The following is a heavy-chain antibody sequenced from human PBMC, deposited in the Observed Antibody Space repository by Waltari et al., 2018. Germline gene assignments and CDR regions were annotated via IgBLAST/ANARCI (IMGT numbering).Heavy chain of an antibody. J-gene: IGHJ3*02. Sequence: EVQLVESGGGLVQPGGSLRLSCAASGFTFSSYSMTWVRQAPGKGLEWVSYISSSSSTIYYADSVKGRFTISRDNAKNSLYLQMNSLRAEDTAVYYCARGAQLDAFDIWGQGTMVTVSS. V-gene: IGHV3-48*04. CDR3: ARGAQLDAFDI. D-gene: IGHD6-13*01. CDR1: GFTFSSYS. CDR2: ISSSSSTI.